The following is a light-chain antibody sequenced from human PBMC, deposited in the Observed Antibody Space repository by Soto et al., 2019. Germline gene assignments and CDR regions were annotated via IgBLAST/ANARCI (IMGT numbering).Light chain of an antibody. CDR3: QQYGSSPMST. CDR2: GAS. J-gene: IGKJ2*01. Sequence: EIVLTQSPGTLSLSPWERATLSCRASQSVSSSYLAWYQQNPGQAPRLLIYGASSRATGIPDRFSGSGSGTRFTLTISRLEPEDFAVYYCQQYGSSPMSTFGQGTKLEIK. CDR1: QSVSSSY. V-gene: IGKV3-20*01.